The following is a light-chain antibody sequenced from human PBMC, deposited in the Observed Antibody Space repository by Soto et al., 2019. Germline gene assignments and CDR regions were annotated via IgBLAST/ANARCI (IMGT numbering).Light chain of an antibody. CDR2: DAS. CDR3: QQHISWPLT. V-gene: IGKV3-11*01. CDR1: QSVTNS. J-gene: IGKJ4*01. Sequence: TLSLSPGERATLSGRASQSVTNSLAWYQQKPGQAPRLLVYDASNRATGIPTRFSGSGSGTDFTLTISNLEPEDFAVYYCQQHISWPLTFGGGTKV.